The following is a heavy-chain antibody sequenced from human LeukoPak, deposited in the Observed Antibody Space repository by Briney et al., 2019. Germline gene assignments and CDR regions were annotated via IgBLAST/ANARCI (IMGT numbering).Heavy chain of an antibody. J-gene: IGHJ3*02. CDR1: GYPFTSYD. CDR3: ATGVGYGKSAPYFDT. CDR2: MNPNSGNT. Sequence: ASVKVSCKASGYPFTSYDINWVRQATGQGLEWMGWMNPNSGNTGYAQKFQGRVTMTRSTSISTAYMELSSLRSEDTAVYYCATGVGYGKSAPYFDTWGQGTMVTVSS. D-gene: IGHD4-17*01. V-gene: IGHV1-8*01.